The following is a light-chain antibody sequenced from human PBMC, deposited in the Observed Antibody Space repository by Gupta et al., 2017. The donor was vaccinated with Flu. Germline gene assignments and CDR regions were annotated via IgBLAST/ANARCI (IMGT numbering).Light chain of an antibody. Sequence: QSALTQPASVSGSPGQSITISCTGTGSDVGGSNYVSWYQQHPGKAPKLMIYDVSNRPSGVSSRFSGSKSGNTASLTISGLQAEDETDYYCSSYTSSSTFYVFGTGTKVTVL. CDR3: SSYTSSSTFYV. CDR2: DVS. CDR1: GSDVGGSNY. V-gene: IGLV2-14*01. J-gene: IGLJ1*01.